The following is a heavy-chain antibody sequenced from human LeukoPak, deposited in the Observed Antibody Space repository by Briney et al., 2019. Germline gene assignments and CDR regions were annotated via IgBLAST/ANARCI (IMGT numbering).Heavy chain of an antibody. CDR2: FDPEDGEK. CDR1: GYTLTELS. D-gene: IGHD6-19*01. Sequence: ASVKVSCKVSGYTLTELSMHWVRQAPGKGLEWMGGFDPEDGEKIFVQRFQDRVSMTEDTSSDTAYVEVSSLRAEDTAVYYCATVRLAVAGPYYFDYWGQGTLVTVSS. J-gene: IGHJ4*02. V-gene: IGHV1-24*01. CDR3: ATVRLAVAGPYYFDY.